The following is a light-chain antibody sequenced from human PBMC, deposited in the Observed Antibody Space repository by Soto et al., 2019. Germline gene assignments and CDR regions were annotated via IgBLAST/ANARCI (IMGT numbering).Light chain of an antibody. V-gene: IGKV1-27*01. CDR2: AAS. CDR3: QKFIGVPWP. J-gene: IGKJ1*01. CDR1: QGVSSF. Sequence: DIQMTQSPSSLSVSVGDRATIACRASQGVSSFLAWYQQKPGKVPKLLIYAASTLQSGFPSRFSGSGSGTDFTLTISSLQPEDVAAYYCQKFIGVPWPFGQGTKVEIK.